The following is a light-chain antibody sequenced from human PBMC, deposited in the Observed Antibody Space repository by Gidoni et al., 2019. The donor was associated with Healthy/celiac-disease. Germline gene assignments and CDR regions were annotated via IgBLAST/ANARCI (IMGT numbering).Light chain of an antibody. V-gene: IGLV3-21*02. CDR2: DAD. J-gene: IGLJ3*02. Sequence: SYVLTQPPSVSVAPGQTAIITCGGNNIGSKSVHWYQQKPGPAPVLVVYDADDRPSEIPERFSGSNSGNTATLTISRVEVGDEADYYCQVWILTTYQMMFGGGTRLTVL. CDR1: NIGSKS. CDR3: QVWILTTYQMM.